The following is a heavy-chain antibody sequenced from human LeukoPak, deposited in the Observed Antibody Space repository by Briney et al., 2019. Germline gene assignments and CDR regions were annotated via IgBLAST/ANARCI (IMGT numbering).Heavy chain of an antibody. J-gene: IGHJ4*02. D-gene: IGHD6-19*01. V-gene: IGHV1-18*04. CDR2: INGYNGNT. CDR1: GYTFTRNG. CDR3: AREGWGTYSSGPYYFDY. Sequence: GASEKVSCKASGYTFTRNGIGWVRQAPGQGLEWMGWINGYNGNTKYAQKLQGRVTMTTDTSTTTAYMELRSLRSDDTAVYYCAREGWGTYSSGPYYFDYWGQGTLITVSS.